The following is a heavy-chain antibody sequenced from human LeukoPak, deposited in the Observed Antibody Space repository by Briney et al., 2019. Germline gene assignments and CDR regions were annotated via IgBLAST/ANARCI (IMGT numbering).Heavy chain of an antibody. CDR2: IYPGDSDT. V-gene: IGHV5-51*01. CDR3: ASQKYRYGHDEEYYFDY. J-gene: IGHJ4*02. D-gene: IGHD5-18*01. Sequence: GASMQICCEGSGTIITNYWSGWVRQLPGKGRGGMGIIYPGDSDTRYSLSFQGQVTISADKPISIAYLQWTRLKASDTAMYYCASQKYRYGHDEEYYFDYWGQGTLVTVST. CDR1: GTIITNYW.